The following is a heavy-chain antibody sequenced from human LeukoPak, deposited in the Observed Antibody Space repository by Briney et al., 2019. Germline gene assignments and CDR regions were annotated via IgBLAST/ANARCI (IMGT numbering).Heavy chain of an antibody. CDR3: ARDRVLGGAFDI. D-gene: IGHD3-16*01. V-gene: IGHV3-53*04. Sequence: PGGSLRLSCAASGFIFSSYSMNWVRQAPGKGLEWVSVIYSGGSTYYADSVKGRFTISRHNSKNTLYLQMNSLRAEDTAVYYCARDRVLGGAFDIWGQGTMVTVSS. CDR2: IYSGGST. J-gene: IGHJ3*02. CDR1: GFIFSSYS.